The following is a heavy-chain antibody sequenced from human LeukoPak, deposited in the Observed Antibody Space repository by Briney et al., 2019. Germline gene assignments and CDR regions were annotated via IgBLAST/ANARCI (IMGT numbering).Heavy chain of an antibody. V-gene: IGHV3-23*01. CDR2: VSGCGSST. D-gene: IGHD1-1*01. CDR3: AKYTTPYYFDY. CDR1: GFTFNNYV. Sequence: GGSLRLPCEGSGFTFNNYVMNWVRQAPGKGLEWVSGVSGCGSSTYYADSVKGRFTISRDNSQNTVYLQMKSLRAEDTAIYFCAKYTTPYYFDYWGQGILVTVSS. J-gene: IGHJ4*02.